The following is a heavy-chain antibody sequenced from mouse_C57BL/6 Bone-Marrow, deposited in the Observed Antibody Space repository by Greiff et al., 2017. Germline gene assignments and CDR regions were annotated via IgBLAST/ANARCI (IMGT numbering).Heavy chain of an antibody. V-gene: IGHV1-64*01. CDR2: IHPNSGST. D-gene: IGHD5-1*01. CDR3: ASGYYCTYGGFDY. J-gene: IGHJ2*01. Sequence: QVQLQQPGAELVKPGASVKLSCKASGYTFTSYWMHWVKQRPGQGLEWIGMIHPNSGSTNYNEKFKSQATLTVDKASSTAYIQLSSLTSEDSVVYYCASGYYCTYGGFDYWGQGTTLTVSS. CDR1: GYTFTSYW.